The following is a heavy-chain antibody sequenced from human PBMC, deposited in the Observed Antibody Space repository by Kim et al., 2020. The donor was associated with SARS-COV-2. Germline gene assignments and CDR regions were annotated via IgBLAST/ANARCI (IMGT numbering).Heavy chain of an antibody. CDR2: INHSGST. D-gene: IGHD4-17*01. CDR3: ARTVTIVFIKVYYYYYGMDV. V-gene: IGHV4-34*01. Sequence: SETLSLTCAVYGGSFSGYYWSWIRQPPGKGLEWIGEINHSGSTNYNPSLKSRVTISVDTSKNQFSLKLSSVTAADTAVYYCARTVTIVFIKVYYYYYGMDVWGQGTTVTVSS. J-gene: IGHJ6*02. CDR1: GGSFSGYY.